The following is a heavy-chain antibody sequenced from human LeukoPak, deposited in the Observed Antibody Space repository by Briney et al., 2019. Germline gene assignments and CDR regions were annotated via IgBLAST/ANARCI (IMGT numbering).Heavy chain of an antibody. J-gene: IGHJ4*02. CDR2: INPSGGST. Sequence: ASVKVSCKASGYTFTSYYMHWVRQAPGQGLEWMGIINPSGGSTSSAQKFQGRVTMTRDMSTSTVYMELSSLRSEDTAVYYCARAQLPPDFDYWGQGTLVTVSS. CDR1: GYTFTSYY. D-gene: IGHD2-2*01. V-gene: IGHV1-46*01. CDR3: ARAQLPPDFDY.